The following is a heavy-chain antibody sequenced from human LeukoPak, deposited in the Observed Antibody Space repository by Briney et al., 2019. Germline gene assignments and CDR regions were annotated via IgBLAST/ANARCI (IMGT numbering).Heavy chain of an antibody. CDR3: ASEGTRLYGGKVDY. CDR2: INPSGGST. Sequence: ASVKVSCKASGYTFTSYYMHWVRQAPGQGLEWMGIINPSGGSTSYAQKFQGRVTMTRDMSTSTVYMELSGLRSEDTAVYYCASEGTRLYGGKVDYWGQGTLVTVSS. V-gene: IGHV1-46*01. J-gene: IGHJ4*02. CDR1: GYTFTSYY. D-gene: IGHD4-23*01.